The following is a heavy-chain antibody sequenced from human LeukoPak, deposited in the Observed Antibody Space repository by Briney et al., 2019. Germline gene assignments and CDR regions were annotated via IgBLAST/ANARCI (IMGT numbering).Heavy chain of an antibody. CDR1: GFTFSSYS. D-gene: IGHD3-16*01. V-gene: IGHV3-21*01. CDR3: ARDEMGDRVRPRGWFDP. Sequence: GGSLRLSCAASGFTFSSYSMNWVRQAPGKGLEWVAAISTTSGNIYYADSVKGRFTISRDNAKNSLYLQMNSLRAEDTAVYYCARDEMGDRVRPRGWFDPWGQGTLVTVSS. J-gene: IGHJ5*02. CDR2: ISTTSGNI.